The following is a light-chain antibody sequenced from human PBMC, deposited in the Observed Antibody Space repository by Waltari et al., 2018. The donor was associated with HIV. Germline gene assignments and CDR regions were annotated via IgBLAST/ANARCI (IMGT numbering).Light chain of an antibody. CDR2: SNN. Sequence: QSVLTQPPSASGTPGQRVTISCSGSSSNIGNNAVSWYQQFPGTAPKLLIYSNNQRPSVVPDRFSGSKSGTSASLAISGLHSEDEANYYCETLDDNLNGPVFGGGTKLTVL. CDR3: ETLDDNLNGPV. V-gene: IGLV1-44*01. J-gene: IGLJ2*01. CDR1: SSNIGNNA.